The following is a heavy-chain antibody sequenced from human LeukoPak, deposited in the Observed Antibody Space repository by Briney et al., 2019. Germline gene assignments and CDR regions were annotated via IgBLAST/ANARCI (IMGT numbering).Heavy chain of an antibody. V-gene: IGHV3-23*01. CDR2: INGSGGST. J-gene: IGHJ4*02. CDR1: GFTFRSYA. Sequence: GGSLRLSCATSGFTFRSYAMSWVRQAPGKGLEWVSGINGSGGSTYYADSVKGRFTISRDNSKNTLYLQMNSLRAEDTAVYYCAKDQNFDWVPHDYWGQGTLVTVSS. D-gene: IGHD3-9*01. CDR3: AKDQNFDWVPHDY.